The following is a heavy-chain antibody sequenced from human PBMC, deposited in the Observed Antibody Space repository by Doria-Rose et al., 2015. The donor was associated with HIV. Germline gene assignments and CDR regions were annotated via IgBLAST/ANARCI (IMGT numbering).Heavy chain of an antibody. CDR1: GVSLSSPGMG. Sequence: SGPALVKPTETLTLTCTVSGVSLSSPGMGVSWIRQPPGKALEWLANIFSDDERSYKTSLKSRLTISTGTSKSQVVLTMTDMDPVDTATYYCTRIKSSRWYHKYYFDFWGQGTLVIVSA. CDR2: IFSDDER. D-gene: IGHD6-13*01. J-gene: IGHJ4*02. CDR3: TRIKSSRWYHKYYFDF. V-gene: IGHV2-26*01.